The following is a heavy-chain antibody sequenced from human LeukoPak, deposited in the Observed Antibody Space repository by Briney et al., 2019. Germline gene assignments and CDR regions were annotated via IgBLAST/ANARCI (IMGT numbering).Heavy chain of an antibody. D-gene: IGHD1-20*01. CDR1: GFTFSTYA. V-gene: IGHV3-23*01. Sequence: GGSLRLSCAASGFTFSTYAMSWVRQAPGKGLEWVSPISAGGGSSYYADSVKGRFTISRDSSKNTLYLQMNNLRPEDTAVYYCVKETGITGAGDCWGQGTLVTVTS. CDR3: VKETGITGAGDC. J-gene: IGHJ4*02. CDR2: ISAGGGSS.